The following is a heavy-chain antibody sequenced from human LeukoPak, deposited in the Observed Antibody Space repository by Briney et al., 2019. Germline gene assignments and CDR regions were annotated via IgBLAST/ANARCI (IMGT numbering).Heavy chain of an antibody. Sequence: SETLSLTCTVSGGSISSGSYYWSWIRQPAGKGLEWIGRIYTSGSTNYNPSLKSRVTISVDTSKNQFSLKLSSVTAADTAVYYCARGGSAPVWDWFDPWGQGTLVTVSS. CDR3: ARGGSAPVWDWFDP. V-gene: IGHV4-61*02. CDR1: GGSISSGSYY. J-gene: IGHJ5*02. D-gene: IGHD2-15*01. CDR2: IYTSGST.